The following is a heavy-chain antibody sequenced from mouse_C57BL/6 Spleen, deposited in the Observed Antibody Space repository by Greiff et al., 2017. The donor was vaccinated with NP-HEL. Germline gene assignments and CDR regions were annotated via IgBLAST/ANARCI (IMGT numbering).Heavy chain of an antibody. J-gene: IGHJ2*01. CDR1: GYTFTSYW. D-gene: IGHD2-4*01. CDR2: IDPSDSET. V-gene: IGHV1-52*01. CDR3: ARYYEYDGYFDY. Sequence: QVQLQQPGAELVRPGSSVKLSCKASGYTFTSYWMHWVKQRPIQGLEWIGNIDPSDSETHYNQKFKDKATLTVDKSSSTAYMQLSSLTSEDSAVYDGARYYEYDGYFDYWGQGTTLTVAS.